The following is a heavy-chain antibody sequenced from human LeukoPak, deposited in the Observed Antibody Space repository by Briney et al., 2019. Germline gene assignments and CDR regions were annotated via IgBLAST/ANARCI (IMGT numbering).Heavy chain of an antibody. D-gene: IGHD2-2*01. J-gene: IGHJ6*03. CDR2: IYTSGST. CDR1: GGSISSGRYY. Sequence: SQTLSLTCTVSGGSISSGRYYWSWIRQPAGKGLEWIGRIYTSGSTNYNPSLESRVTISVDTSKNQFSLKLSSVTAADTAVYYCARDWYCSSTSCSDQYYYYYYMDVWGKGTTVTVSS. CDR3: ARDWYCSSTSCSDQYYYYYYMDV. V-gene: IGHV4-61*02.